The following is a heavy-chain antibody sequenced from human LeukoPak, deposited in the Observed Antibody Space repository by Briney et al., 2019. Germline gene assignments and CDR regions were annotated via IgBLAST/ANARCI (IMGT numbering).Heavy chain of an antibody. CDR3: TRALSGGYCSSTSCYHSY. D-gene: IGHD2-2*01. V-gene: IGHV3-49*04. CDR1: GFTFGDYA. J-gene: IGHJ4*02. Sequence: GGSLRLSCTASGFTFGDYAMSWVRQAPGKGLEWVGFIRGKAYGGTTEYAASVKGRFTISRDDSKSIAYLQMNSLKTEDTAVYYCTRALSGGYCSSTSCYHSYWGQGTLVTVAA. CDR2: IRGKAYGGTT.